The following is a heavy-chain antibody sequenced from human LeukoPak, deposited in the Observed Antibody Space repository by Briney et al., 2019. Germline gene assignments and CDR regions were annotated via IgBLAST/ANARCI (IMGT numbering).Heavy chain of an antibody. V-gene: IGHV4-39*07. CDR1: GGSISGTPYY. J-gene: IGHJ4*02. CDR3: AGDLYGDYHPLDY. Sequence: MSSETLSLTCAISGGSISGTPYYWGWIRQPPGKGLEWIGSIYYSGSTYYNPSLKSRLTISVDTSKNQFSLKLSSVTAADTAVYYCAGDLYGDYHPLDYWGQGTLVTVSS. D-gene: IGHD4-17*01. CDR2: IYYSGST.